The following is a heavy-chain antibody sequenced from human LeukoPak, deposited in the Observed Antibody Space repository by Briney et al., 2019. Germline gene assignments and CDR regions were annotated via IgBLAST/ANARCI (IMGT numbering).Heavy chain of an antibody. CDR3: ARNLRGLPSDS. CDR2: VSYNDIT. V-gene: IGHV4-39*01. CDR1: GASVTATNYY. Sequence: SETLSLTCTVSGASVTATNYYWAWIRQPPGKGLEWLGTVSYNDITYYNPSLLGRVAVSRGTSKTRFSLDLTSVTTEDTAVYFCARNLRGLPSDSWGRGILATVTS. D-gene: IGHD4-17*01. J-gene: IGHJ5*01.